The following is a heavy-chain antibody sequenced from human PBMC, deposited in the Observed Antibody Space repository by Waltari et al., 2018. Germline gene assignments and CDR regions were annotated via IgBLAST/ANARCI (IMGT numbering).Heavy chain of an antibody. Sequence: EVQLVESGGVVVQPGGSLRLSCAASGFTFADYPMHWARTSPGKGLEWVSLISWDGGSTYYADSVKGRFTISRDNSKNSLYLQMNSLRTEDTALYYCAKEAAAAGSYYFDYWGQGTLVTVSS. J-gene: IGHJ4*02. V-gene: IGHV3-43*01. CDR1: GFTFADYP. CDR2: ISWDGGST. D-gene: IGHD6-13*01. CDR3: AKEAAAAGSYYFDY.